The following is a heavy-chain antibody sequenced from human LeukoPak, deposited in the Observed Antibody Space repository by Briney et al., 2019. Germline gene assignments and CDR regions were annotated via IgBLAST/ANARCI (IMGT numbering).Heavy chain of an antibody. D-gene: IGHD1-14*01. CDR1: GYSFVLYG. J-gene: IGHJ4*02. CDR3: ARDENYGTFFNVDY. Sequence: ASVKVSCKASGYSFVLYGISWVRQAPGEGPEWMGWISGSTGDTNYAQKFQGRVTMTADTSTGTAYMELRSLRSDDTALYYCARDENYGTFFNVDYWGQGTLVTVSS. V-gene: IGHV1-18*04. CDR2: ISGSTGDT.